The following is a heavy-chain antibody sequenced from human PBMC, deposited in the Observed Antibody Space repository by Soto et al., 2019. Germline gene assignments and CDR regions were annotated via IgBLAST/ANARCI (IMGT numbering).Heavy chain of an antibody. V-gene: IGHV3-23*01. CDR3: AKESGYSYGPLSTGMDV. CDR1: GFTFSSYA. J-gene: IGHJ6*02. Sequence: GGSLRLSCAASGFTFSSYAMSWVRQAPGKGLEWASAISGSGGSTYYADSVKGRFTISRDNSKNTLYLQMNSLRAEDTAVYYCAKESGYSYGPLSTGMDVWGQGTTVTVSS. CDR2: ISGSGGST. D-gene: IGHD5-18*01.